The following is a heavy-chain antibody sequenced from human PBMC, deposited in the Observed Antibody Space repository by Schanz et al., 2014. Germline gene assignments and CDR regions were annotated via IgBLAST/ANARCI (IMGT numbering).Heavy chain of an antibody. CDR1: GFTVNNYA. CDR3: SKDKQGSRSDDS. Sequence: EVQLLESGGGLVQPGGSLRLSCTVSGFTVNNYAMNWVRQAPGRGLEWVSGIGGSGDSTHYADSVKGRFIVSRDNSKNTLYLEMNRLRVDDTAVYYCSKDKQGSRSDDSWGQGTLVTVSS. D-gene: IGHD2-15*01. CDR2: IGGSGDST. V-gene: IGHV3-23*01. J-gene: IGHJ5*01.